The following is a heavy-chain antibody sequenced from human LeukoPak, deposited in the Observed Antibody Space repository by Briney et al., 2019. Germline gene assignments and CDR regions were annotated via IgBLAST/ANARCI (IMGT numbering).Heavy chain of an antibody. CDR1: GFTFSSYA. Sequence: PGGSLRLSCAASGFTFSSYAMSWVRQAPGKGLGWVSAVSSSGGGTYYADSVKGRFTISRDNSKNTLYVQMNSLRAEDTAVYYCARGAHKRDDYGGFFDYWGQGALVTVSS. CDR2: VSSSGGGT. J-gene: IGHJ4*02. D-gene: IGHD4-23*01. CDR3: ARGAHKRDDYGGFFDY. V-gene: IGHV3-23*01.